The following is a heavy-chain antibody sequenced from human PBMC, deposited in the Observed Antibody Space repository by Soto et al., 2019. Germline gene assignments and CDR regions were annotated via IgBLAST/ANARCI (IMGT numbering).Heavy chain of an antibody. D-gene: IGHD5-12*01. CDR2: IYYSGST. Sequence: ETLSLTCTVSGGSVSSGSYYWSWIRQPPGKGLEWIGYIYYSGSTNYNPSLKSRVTISVDTSKNQFSLKLSSVTAADTAVYYCATRYSGYAGLGDTFDIWGQGTTVTVSS. J-gene: IGHJ3*02. CDR1: GGSVSSGSYY. CDR3: ATRYSGYAGLGDTFDI. V-gene: IGHV4-61*01.